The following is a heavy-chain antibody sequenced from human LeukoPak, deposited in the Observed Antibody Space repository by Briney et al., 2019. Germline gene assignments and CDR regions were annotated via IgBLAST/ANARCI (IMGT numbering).Heavy chain of an antibody. D-gene: IGHD2-2*01. CDR2: ISGTINTT. V-gene: IGHV3-23*01. CDR1: GFTLSTYA. Sequence: GGSLRLSCAVSGFTLSTYAMSWVRQTPGKGLEWVSAISGTINTTYYADSVRGRFTISRDSSKNTLYLQMNSLRAEDTAVYYCAKEWGIVVVPAAHFDYWGQGTLVTVSS. J-gene: IGHJ4*02. CDR3: AKEWGIVVVPAAHFDY.